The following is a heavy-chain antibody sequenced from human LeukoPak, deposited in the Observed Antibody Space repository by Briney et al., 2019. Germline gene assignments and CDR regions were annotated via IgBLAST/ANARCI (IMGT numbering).Heavy chain of an antibody. CDR1: GFTFSSYG. V-gene: IGHV3-30*02. CDR2: IWYDGSNK. J-gene: IGHJ5*02. D-gene: IGHD2-2*01. Sequence: PGGSLRLSCAASGFTFSSYGMHWVRQAPGKGLEWVAVIWYDGSNKYYADSVKGRFTISRDNSKNTLYLQMNSLRAEDTAVYYCAKDRDVVVPAAIEPWGQGTLVTVSS. CDR3: AKDRDVVVPAAIEP.